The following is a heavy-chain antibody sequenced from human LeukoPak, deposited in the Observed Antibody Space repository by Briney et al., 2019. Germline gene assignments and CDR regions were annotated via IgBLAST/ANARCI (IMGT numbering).Heavy chain of an antibody. CDR1: GGSFSGYY. J-gene: IGHJ4*02. CDR3: ARVRSITIFGMVRYYFDY. CDR2: INHSGST. D-gene: IGHD3-3*01. V-gene: IGHV4-34*01. Sequence: SETLSLTCAVYGGSFSGYYWSWIRQPPGRGLEWIGEINHSGSTNYNPSLKSRVTISVDTSKNQFSLKLSSVTAADTAVYYCARVRSITIFGMVRYYFDYWGQGTLVTVSS.